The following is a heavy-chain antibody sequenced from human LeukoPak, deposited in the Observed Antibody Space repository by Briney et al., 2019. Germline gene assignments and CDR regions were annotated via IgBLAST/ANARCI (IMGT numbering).Heavy chain of an antibody. D-gene: IGHD3-10*01. Sequence: GGSLRLSCAASGFTFSSYAMSWVRQAPGKGLEWVSAISGSGGSTYYADSVKGRFTISRDNSKNTLCLQMNSLRAEDTAVYYCAKGQWFGESSRGMDVWGQGTTVTVSS. V-gene: IGHV3-23*01. CDR2: ISGSGGST. CDR1: GFTFSSYA. J-gene: IGHJ6*02. CDR3: AKGQWFGESSRGMDV.